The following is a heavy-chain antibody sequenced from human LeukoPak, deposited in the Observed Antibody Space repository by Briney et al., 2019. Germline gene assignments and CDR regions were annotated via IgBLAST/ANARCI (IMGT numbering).Heavy chain of an antibody. V-gene: IGHV4-39*07. Sequence: SETLSLTCTVSGGSISSGNYYWGWIRQPPGKGLEWIGTIYYSGSTYYNPSLKSRVTISEDTSKNQFSLELSSVTAADTAVYYCTFNLGSGSYAFDIWGQGTLVTVSS. CDR2: IYYSGST. CDR1: GGSISSGNYY. CDR3: TFNLGSGSYAFDI. J-gene: IGHJ3*02. D-gene: IGHD3-10*01.